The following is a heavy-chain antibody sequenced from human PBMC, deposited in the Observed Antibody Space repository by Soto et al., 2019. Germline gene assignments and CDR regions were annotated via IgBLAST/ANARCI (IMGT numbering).Heavy chain of an antibody. J-gene: IGHJ6*02. Sequence: SVKGSCKASGYTFTGYYMHWGRQAPVQGLEWMGGINPNSGGTNYAQKFQGRVTMTRDTSISTAYMELSRLRSDDTAVYYCARSLPPSDSSSWYLVYYYYGMDVWGQGTTVTVSS. CDR1: GYTFTGYY. CDR2: INPNSGGT. V-gene: IGHV1-2*02. CDR3: ARSLPPSDSSSWYLVYYYYGMDV. D-gene: IGHD6-13*01.